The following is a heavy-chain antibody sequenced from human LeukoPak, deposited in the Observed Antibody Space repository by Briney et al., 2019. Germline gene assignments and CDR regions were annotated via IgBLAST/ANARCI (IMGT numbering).Heavy chain of an antibody. Sequence: SETLSLTCAVYGGSFSGYYWSWIRQPPGKGLEWIGEINHNGSTNYNPSLKSRVTISVDTSKNQFSLKLSSVTAADTAVYYCARRGATVTTCDYWGQGTLVTVSS. J-gene: IGHJ4*02. CDR1: GGSFSGYY. V-gene: IGHV4-34*01. D-gene: IGHD4-17*01. CDR2: INHNGST. CDR3: ARRGATVTTCDY.